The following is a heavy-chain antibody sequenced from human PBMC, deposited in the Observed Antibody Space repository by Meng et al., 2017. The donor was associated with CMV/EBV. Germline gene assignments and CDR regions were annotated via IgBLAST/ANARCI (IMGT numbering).Heavy chain of an antibody. J-gene: IGHJ4*02. Sequence: SETLSLTCTVSGGSISSGDYYWSWIRQPPGKGLEWIGYIYYSGSTYYNPSLKSRVTISVDTSKNQFSLKLSSVTAADTAVYYCARGGENYYDSSGYYSWGQGTLVTVSS. V-gene: IGHV4-30-4*02. CDR2: IYYSGST. CDR1: GGSISSGDYY. D-gene: IGHD3-22*01. CDR3: ARGGENYYDSSGYYS.